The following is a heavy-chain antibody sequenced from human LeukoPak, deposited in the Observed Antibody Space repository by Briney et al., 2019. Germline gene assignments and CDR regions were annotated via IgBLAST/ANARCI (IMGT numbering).Heavy chain of an antibody. CDR1: GFTFSNYG. J-gene: IGHJ4*02. V-gene: IGHV3-30*18. D-gene: IGHD3-10*01. CDR3: AKGVYGSRSTSLADF. Sequence: LPGGSLRLSCAASGFTFSNYGMHWVRQAPGKGPEWAAVISHDVSEKYYADPVKGRFTISRDNSKNTVYLQMNSLRPEDTAVYYCAKGVYGSRSTSLADFWGQGTLVTVSS. CDR2: ISHDVSEK.